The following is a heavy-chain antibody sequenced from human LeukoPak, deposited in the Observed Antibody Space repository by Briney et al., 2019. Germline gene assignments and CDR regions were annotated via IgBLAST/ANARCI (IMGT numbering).Heavy chain of an antibody. Sequence: SGTLSLTCAVSGASIRSQKWWTWVRQPPGKGLEWIGEINHSGSTNYNPSLKSRVTISVDTSKNQFSLKLSSVTAADTAVYYCARPRRGLRTFDYWGQGTLVTVSS. J-gene: IGHJ4*02. D-gene: IGHD5-12*01. CDR3: ARPRRGLRTFDY. V-gene: IGHV4-4*02. CDR2: INHSGST. CDR1: GASIRSQKW.